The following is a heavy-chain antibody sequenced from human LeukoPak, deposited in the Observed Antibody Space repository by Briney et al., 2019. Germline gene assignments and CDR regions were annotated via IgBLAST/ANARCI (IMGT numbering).Heavy chain of an antibody. CDR2: ISSSSSTI. V-gene: IGHV3-48*01. Sequence: RPGGSLRLSCAASGFTFSSYSMNWVRQAPGKGLEWVSYISSSSSTIYYADSVKGRFTISRDNAKNPLYLQMNSLRAVDTAVYYCARVNGYYFDYWGQGTLVTVSS. D-gene: IGHD2-8*01. CDR3: ARVNGYYFDY. CDR1: GFTFSSYS. J-gene: IGHJ4*02.